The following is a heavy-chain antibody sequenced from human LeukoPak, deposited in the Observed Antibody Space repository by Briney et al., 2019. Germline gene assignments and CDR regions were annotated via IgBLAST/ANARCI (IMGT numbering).Heavy chain of an antibody. Sequence: PGGSLRLSCAASGFTSSSNDMSLVRQAPGKGLEWVSVIYSGGSTYYADSVKGRFTISRDNSKNTLYLQMNSLRAEDTAVYYCAREGVSPTEYGMDVWGQGTTVTVSS. CDR2: IYSGGST. V-gene: IGHV3-66*01. J-gene: IGHJ6*02. CDR3: AREGVSPTEYGMDV. CDR1: GFTSSSND. D-gene: IGHD3-10*01.